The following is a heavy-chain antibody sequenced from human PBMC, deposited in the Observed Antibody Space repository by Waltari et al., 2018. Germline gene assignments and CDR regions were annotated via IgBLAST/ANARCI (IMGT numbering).Heavy chain of an antibody. V-gene: IGHV3-74*01. CDR1: GFTFSNPW. CDR3: ARAGYYRFDY. CDR2: INSDGSTT. D-gene: IGHD3-22*01. J-gene: IGHJ4*02. Sequence: EVQLVESGGGLVQPGGSLRLSCEGSGFTFSNPWVHRVRQAPGKGLEWLSRINSDGSTTNYADSVKGRFTISRDNAKNTLYLEMNSLRAEDTAVYYCARAGYYRFDYWGQGTLVTVSS.